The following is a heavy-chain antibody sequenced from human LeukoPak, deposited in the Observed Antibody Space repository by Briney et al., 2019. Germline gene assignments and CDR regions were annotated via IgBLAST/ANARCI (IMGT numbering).Heavy chain of an antibody. V-gene: IGHV4-4*07. Sequence: PSETLSLTCTVSGGSISNYYCNWIRQPAGEGLEWIGRVSTSGSTYYNPSLKTRVTMSVDTSKNQFSLKLSSVTAADTAVYYCARSITDSGSPYYFDYWGQGTLVTVSS. J-gene: IGHJ4*02. D-gene: IGHD3-10*01. CDR3: ARSITDSGSPYYFDY. CDR1: GGSISNYY. CDR2: VSTSGST.